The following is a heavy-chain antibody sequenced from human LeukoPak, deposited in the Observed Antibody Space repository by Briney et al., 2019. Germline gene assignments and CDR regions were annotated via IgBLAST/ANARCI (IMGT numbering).Heavy chain of an antibody. CDR3: TTKAGLYGDYRFDY. CDR1: GFTFSNAW. J-gene: IGHJ4*02. CDR2: IKSKTDGGTT. Sequence: GGSLRLSCAASGFTFSNAWMSWVRQAPGKGLEWVGRIKSKTDGGTTDYAAPVKGRFTISRDDSKNTLYLQMNSLKTEDTAVYHCTTKAGLYGDYRFDYWGQGTLVTVSS. V-gene: IGHV3-15*01. D-gene: IGHD4-17*01.